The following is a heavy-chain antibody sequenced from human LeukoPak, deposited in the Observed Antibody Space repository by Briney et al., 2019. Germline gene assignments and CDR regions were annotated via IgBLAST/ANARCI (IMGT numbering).Heavy chain of an antibody. CDR3: ARSVFVWSGYPWYFDY. CDR2: IYSGGGT. CDR1: GFTVSSNY. V-gene: IGHV3-53*01. Sequence: GGSLRLSCAASGFTVSSNYMSWVRQAPGKGLEWVSIIYSGGGTYYADSVKGRFTISRDNSKNTLYLQMNSLRAEDTAVYYCARSVFVWSGYPWYFDYWGQGTLVTVSS. J-gene: IGHJ4*02. D-gene: IGHD3-3*01.